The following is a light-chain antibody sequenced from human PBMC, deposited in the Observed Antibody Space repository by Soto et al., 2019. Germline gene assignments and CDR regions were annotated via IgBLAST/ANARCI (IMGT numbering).Light chain of an antibody. V-gene: IGKV3-11*01. J-gene: IGKJ1*01. CDR3: QQHSHWPPWT. CDR1: QNVRAF. Sequence: EVVLTQSPATLSLSPGKRATLSCRASQNVRAFLDWYQQKPGQAPRLLIYAASNRATGIPDRFSGSGSGTDFTLTISRLEPEDFAVYYCQQHSHWPPWTFGQGTRVEIQ. CDR2: AAS.